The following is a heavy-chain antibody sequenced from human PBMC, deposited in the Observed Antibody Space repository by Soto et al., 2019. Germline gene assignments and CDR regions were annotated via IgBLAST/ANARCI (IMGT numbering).Heavy chain of an antibody. J-gene: IGHJ3*02. CDR3: AKDYCSSTSCAAPGI. V-gene: IGHV3-43*01. CDR2: ISWDGGST. Sequence: GGSLRLSCPASGFTFDYYTMHWVRQAPGKGLEWVSLISWDGGSTYYADSVKGRFTISRDNSKNSLYLQMNSLRTEDTALYYCAKDYCSSTSCAAPGIWGQGTMVTVSS. CDR1: GFTFDYYT. D-gene: IGHD2-2*01.